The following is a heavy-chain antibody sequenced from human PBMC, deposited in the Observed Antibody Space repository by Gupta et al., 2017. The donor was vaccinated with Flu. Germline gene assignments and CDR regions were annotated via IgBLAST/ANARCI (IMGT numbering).Heavy chain of an antibody. CDR3: ARDLPRGGMGY. CDR2: IHSGDTT. J-gene: IGHJ4*02. D-gene: IGHD2-15*01. CDR1: GFSVGSNY. Sequence: GFSVGSNYMSWVRQAPGKGLEWISVIHSGDTTRYADSVRGRFTISKDDSKNTLHLQMNSLRVEDTAVYYCARDLPRGGMGYWGQGTLGTVSS. V-gene: IGHV3-53*01.